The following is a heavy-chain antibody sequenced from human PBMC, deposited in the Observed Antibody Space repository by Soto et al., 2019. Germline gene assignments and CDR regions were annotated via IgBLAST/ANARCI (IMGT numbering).Heavy chain of an antibody. CDR2: ISYDGSNK. V-gene: IGHV3-30*18. CDR3: AKDQSSGWQVDY. J-gene: IGHJ4*02. Sequence: QVQLVESGGGVVQPGRSLRLSCAASGFTFSSYGMHWVRQAPGKGLEWVAVISYDGSNKYYADSVKGRFTISRDNSKNTLYLQMNSLRAEDTAVYYCAKDQSSGWQVDYWGQGTLVTVSS. CDR1: GFTFSSYG. D-gene: IGHD6-19*01.